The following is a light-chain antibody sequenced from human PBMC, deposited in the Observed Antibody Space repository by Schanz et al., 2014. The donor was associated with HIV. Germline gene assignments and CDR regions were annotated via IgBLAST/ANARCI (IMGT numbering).Light chain of an antibody. CDR3: QQCVTYPYT. Sequence: DIQMTQSPSTLSASVGDRVSITCRSSQSINSGLAWYQQKPGKAPNLLIYEASTLETGVPSRFSGSGSGTEFTLAISSLQPEDFDPYYCQQCVTYPYTFGQGTKLDIK. CDR2: EAS. J-gene: IGKJ2*01. CDR1: QSINSG. V-gene: IGKV1-5*03.